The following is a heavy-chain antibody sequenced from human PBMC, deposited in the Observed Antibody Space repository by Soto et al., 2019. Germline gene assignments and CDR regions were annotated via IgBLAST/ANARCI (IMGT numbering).Heavy chain of an antibody. CDR3: ARDKGHVLLWFGELSRSIDYYYYGMDV. J-gene: IGHJ6*02. V-gene: IGHV1-18*01. CDR2: ISADNGNT. D-gene: IGHD3-10*01. CDR1: GYTFTSYG. Sequence: GASVKVSCKASGYTFTSYGISWVRQAHGQGLEWMGWISADNGNTNYAQKLQGRVTMTTDTSTSTAYMELRSLRSDDTAVYYCARDKGHVLLWFGELSRSIDYYYYGMDVWGQGTTVTVSS.